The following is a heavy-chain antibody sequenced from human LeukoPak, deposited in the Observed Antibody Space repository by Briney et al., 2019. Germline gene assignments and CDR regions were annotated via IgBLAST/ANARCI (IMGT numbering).Heavy chain of an antibody. CDR1: GFTLNKHA. J-gene: IGHJ4*02. Sequence: SGGSLRLSCAASGFTLNKHAMSWVRQAPGEGLEWVSAIIDVGDTYYADSVKGRFTISRDDSRNTLYLQMNSLRGDDTAVYYCAKDVGKWESLHFFDYWGQGTLVTVSS. D-gene: IGHD1-26*01. CDR2: IIDVGDT. V-gene: IGHV3-23*01. CDR3: AKDVGKWESLHFFDY.